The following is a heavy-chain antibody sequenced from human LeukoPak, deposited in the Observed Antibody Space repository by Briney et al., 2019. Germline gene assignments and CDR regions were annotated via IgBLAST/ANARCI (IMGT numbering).Heavy chain of an antibody. CDR3: ARGAIAAAGHRDY. CDR1: GYTFTSYD. Sequence: ASVKVSCKASGYTFTSYDINGVRQATGQGLEWMGWMNPNSGNTGYAQKFQGRVTMTRNTSISTAYMELSSLRSEDTAVYYCARGAIAAAGHRDYWGQGTLVTVSS. CDR2: MNPNSGNT. J-gene: IGHJ4*02. D-gene: IGHD6-13*01. V-gene: IGHV1-8*01.